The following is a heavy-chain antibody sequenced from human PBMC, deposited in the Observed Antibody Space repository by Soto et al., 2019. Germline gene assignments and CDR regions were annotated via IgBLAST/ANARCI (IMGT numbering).Heavy chain of an antibody. J-gene: IGHJ2*01. CDR2: IYYSGST. CDR1: GGSISSSSYY. CDR3: ARRRGYSYGLAHSYWYFDL. D-gene: IGHD5-18*01. Sequence: QLQLQESGPGLVKPSETLSLTCTVSGGSISSSSYYWGWIRQPPGKGLEWIGSIYYSGSTYYNPSLKSRVTISVDTSKNQFSLKLSSVTAADTAVYYCARRRGYSYGLAHSYWYFDLWGRGTLVTVSS. V-gene: IGHV4-39*01.